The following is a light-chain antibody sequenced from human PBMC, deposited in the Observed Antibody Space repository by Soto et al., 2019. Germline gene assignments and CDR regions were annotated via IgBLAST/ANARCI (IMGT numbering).Light chain of an antibody. CDR1: SSNIGANT. J-gene: IGLJ1*01. V-gene: IGLV1-44*01. CDR2: SHS. Sequence: QCLVTQPPSASGTRGQRFAFSCSGSSSNIGANTVNWYQQLPGAAPKLLIYSHSQRPSGVPDRFSGSKYGTSASLAISGLQSEDEADYYCAAWDDSLNGYVFGTGTKVTVL. CDR3: AAWDDSLNGYV.